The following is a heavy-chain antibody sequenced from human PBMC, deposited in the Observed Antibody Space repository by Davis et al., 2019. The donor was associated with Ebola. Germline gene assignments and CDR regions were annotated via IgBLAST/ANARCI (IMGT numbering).Heavy chain of an antibody. V-gene: IGHV3-7*01. CDR1: GFTFSSYW. CDR3: ARAVCVLGSCYSGSY. CDR2: IKQDGSEK. D-gene: IGHD2-15*01. Sequence: GGSLRLSCAASGFTFSSYWMSWVRQAPGKGLEWVANIKQDGSEKYYVDSVKGRFTISRDNAKNSLYLQMNSLRAEDTAVYYCARAVCVLGSCYSGSYWGQGTLVTVSS. J-gene: IGHJ4*02.